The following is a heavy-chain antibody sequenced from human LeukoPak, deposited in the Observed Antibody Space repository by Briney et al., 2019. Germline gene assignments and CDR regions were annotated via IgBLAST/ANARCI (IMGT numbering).Heavy chain of an antibody. V-gene: IGHV4-4*02. CDR3: AREPLALQYYYYYYGMDV. CDR2: IYHSGST. CDR1: GGSISSSNW. J-gene: IGHJ6*02. D-gene: IGHD3-3*02. Sequence: MSSETLSLTCAVSGGSISSSNWWSWARQPPGKGLEWIGEIYHSGSTNYNPSLKSRVTISVDKSKNQFSLKLSSVTAADTAVYYCAREPLALQYYYYYYGMDVWGQGTTVTVSS.